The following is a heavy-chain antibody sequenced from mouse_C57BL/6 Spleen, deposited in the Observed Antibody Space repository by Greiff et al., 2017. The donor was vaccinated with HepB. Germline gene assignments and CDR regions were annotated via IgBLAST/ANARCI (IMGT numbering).Heavy chain of an antibody. CDR3: ASGPRRD. CDR1: GYTFTSYW. CDR2: IDPSDSYT. V-gene: IGHV1-50*01. J-gene: IGHJ3*01. Sequence: VQLQQPGAELVKPGASVKLSCKASGYTFTSYWMQWVKQRPGQGLEWIGEIDPSDSYTNYNQKFKGKATLTVDTSSSTAYMQLSSLTSEDSAVYYCASGPRRDWGQGTLVTVSA.